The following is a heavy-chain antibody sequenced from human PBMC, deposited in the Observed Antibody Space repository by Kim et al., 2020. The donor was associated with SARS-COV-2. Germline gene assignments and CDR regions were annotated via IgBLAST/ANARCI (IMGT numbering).Heavy chain of an antibody. CDR1: GYTFTSYG. Sequence: ASVKVSCKASGYTFTSYGISWVRQAPGQGLEWMGWISAYNGNTNYAQKLQGRVTMTTDTSTSTAYMELRSLRSDDTAVYYCARDRGVLLWFGELGDYWGQGTLVTVSS. CDR2: ISAYNGNT. V-gene: IGHV1-18*01. CDR3: ARDRGVLLWFGELGDY. D-gene: IGHD3-10*01. J-gene: IGHJ4*02.